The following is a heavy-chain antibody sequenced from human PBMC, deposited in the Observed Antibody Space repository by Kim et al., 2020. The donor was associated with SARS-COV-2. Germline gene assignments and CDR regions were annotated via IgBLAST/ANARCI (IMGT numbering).Heavy chain of an antibody. V-gene: IGHV4-34*01. CDR3: ARHGKQWLVFRAPYWYFDL. J-gene: IGHJ2*01. CDR2: INHSGST. D-gene: IGHD6-19*01. Sequence: SETLSLTCAVYGGSFSGYYWSWIRQPPGKGLEWIGEINHSGSTNYNPSLKSRVTISVDTSKNQFSLKLSSVTAADTAVYYCARHGKQWLVFRAPYWYFDLWGRGTLVTVSS. CDR1: GGSFSGYY.